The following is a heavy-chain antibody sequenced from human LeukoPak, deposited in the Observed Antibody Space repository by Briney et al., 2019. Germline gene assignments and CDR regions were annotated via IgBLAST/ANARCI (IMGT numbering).Heavy chain of an antibody. CDR3: ARDSAYCGGDCHNWFDP. V-gene: IGHV3-33*01. D-gene: IGHD2-21*02. CDR1: GFTFSVYG. CDR2: IWYDGSNQ. Sequence: GGCLRLSCAASGFTFSVYGMHWVRQAPGKGLEWVAVIWYDGSNQYYADSVKGRFTISRDNSKSTLYLQMNSLRAEDTAVYYCARDSAYCGGDCHNWFDPWGQGTLVTVPS. J-gene: IGHJ5*02.